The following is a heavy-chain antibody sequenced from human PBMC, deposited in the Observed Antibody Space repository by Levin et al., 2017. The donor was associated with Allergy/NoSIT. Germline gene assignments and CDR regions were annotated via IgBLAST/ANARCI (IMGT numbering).Heavy chain of an antibody. CDR3: ARADYVFDY. Sequence: SQTLSLTCTVSGGSISSSSYYWGWLRQPPGKGLEWIGSIYYSGSTYYNPSLKSRVTISGDTSKKQFSLKLSSVTAADTAVYYCARADYVFDYWGQGTLVTVSS. D-gene: IGHD4-17*01. CDR1: GGSISSSSYY. CDR2: IYYSGST. J-gene: IGHJ4*02. V-gene: IGHV4-39*07.